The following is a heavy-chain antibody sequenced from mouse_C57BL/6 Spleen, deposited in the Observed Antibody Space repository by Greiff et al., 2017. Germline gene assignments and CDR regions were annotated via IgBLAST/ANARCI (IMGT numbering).Heavy chain of an antibody. Sequence: QVQLQQPGAELVKPGASVKLSCKASGYTFTSYWMHWVKQRPGQGLEWIGMIHPNSGSTNYNETFKSKATLTVDKSSSTAYMQLSSLTSEDSAVYYWARGSNYQYGRGGWGHGTSVTGS. J-gene: IGHJ4*01. D-gene: IGHD2-10*02. CDR2: IHPNSGST. CDR1: GYTFTSYW. CDR3: ARGSNYQYGRGG. V-gene: IGHV1-64*01.